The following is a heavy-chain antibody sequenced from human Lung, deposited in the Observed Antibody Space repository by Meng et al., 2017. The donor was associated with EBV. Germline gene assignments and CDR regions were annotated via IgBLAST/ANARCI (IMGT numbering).Heavy chain of an antibody. J-gene: IGHJ4*02. CDR2: IYYTGST. V-gene: IGHV4-39*01. CDR3: ARRGRDRPFDY. D-gene: IGHD2-15*01. Sequence: QLQGWGPGLVKPSEPLSLTCTVSGGSISGSSDYWGWIRQPPGKGLEWIASIYYTGSTYYNPSLKSRVTISVDTSKNQFSLNLSSVTAADTAVYYCARRGRDRPFDYWGQGTLVTVSS. CDR1: GGSISGSSDY.